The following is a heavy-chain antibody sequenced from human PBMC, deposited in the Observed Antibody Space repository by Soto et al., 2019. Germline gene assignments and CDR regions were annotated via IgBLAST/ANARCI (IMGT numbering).Heavy chain of an antibody. D-gene: IGHD2-15*01. J-gene: IGHJ4*02. CDR1: GFTFSSYA. CDR3: ASVVLAAHDY. V-gene: IGHV3-30*04. Sequence: EGSLRLSCAASGFTFSSYAMHWVRQAPGKGLEWVAVISYDESNKYYADSVKGRFTISRDISRNTLYLQMNSLRGEDTAVYYCASVVLAAHDYWGQGTLVTVSS. CDR2: ISYDESNK.